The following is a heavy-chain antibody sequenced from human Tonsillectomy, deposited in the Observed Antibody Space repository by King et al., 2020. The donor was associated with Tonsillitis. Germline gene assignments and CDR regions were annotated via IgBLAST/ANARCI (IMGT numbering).Heavy chain of an antibody. D-gene: IGHD2-2*01. CDR1: GLSLSSYG. Sequence: VQLVESGGGVVQPGRSLRLSCAASGLSLSSYGMHWLRQAPGKGLEWGAVIWYDGSNKYYADSVKGRFTISRDNYKNTLYLQMNSLRDEDTAVYYCARAPPAAPRSYYYYGMDVWGQGTTVTVSS. V-gene: IGHV3-33*01. J-gene: IGHJ6*02. CDR3: ARAPPAAPRSYYYYGMDV. CDR2: IWYDGSNK.